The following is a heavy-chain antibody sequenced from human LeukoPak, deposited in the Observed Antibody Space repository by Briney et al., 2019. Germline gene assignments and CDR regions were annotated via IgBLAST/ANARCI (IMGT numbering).Heavy chain of an antibody. D-gene: IGHD2-2*01. J-gene: IGHJ5*02. CDR3: ARVVVPAARGWFDP. CDR1: GYTFTGYY. V-gene: IGHV1-2*02. Sequence: ASVKVSCKASGYTFTGYYMHWVRQAPGQGLEWMGWINPNSGGTNYAQKFQGRVTMTRDTSISTAYMELSRLRSDDTAVYYCARVVVPAARGWFDPWGQGTLVTVPS. CDR2: INPNSGGT.